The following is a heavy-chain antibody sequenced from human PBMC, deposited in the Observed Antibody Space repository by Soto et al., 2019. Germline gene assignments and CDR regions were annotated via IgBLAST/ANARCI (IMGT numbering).Heavy chain of an antibody. V-gene: IGHV1-2*04. Sequence: GASVKVSCKASGYTFTGYYMHWVRQAPGQGLEWMGWINPNTGGTDYAQKFQGWVTLSSDTSIGTAYMELSRLRSDGTAVYYCARAFGEIPFDYWGQGTLVTVS. CDR2: INPNTGGT. CDR1: GYTFTGYY. CDR3: ARAFGEIPFDY. D-gene: IGHD3-10*01. J-gene: IGHJ4*02.